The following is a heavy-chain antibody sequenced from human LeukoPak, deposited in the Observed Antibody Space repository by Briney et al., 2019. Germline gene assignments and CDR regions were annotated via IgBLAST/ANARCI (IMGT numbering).Heavy chain of an antibody. D-gene: IGHD3-3*01. V-gene: IGHV4-34*01. J-gene: IGHJ4*02. CDR3: ARGRAGVLRFLEWLSILDY. Sequence: PSETLSLTCAVYGGSFSTYYWSWIRQPPGKGLEWIGEINHSGSTNYNPSLKSRVTISVDTSKNQFSLKLSSVTAADTAVYYCARGRAGVLRFLEWLSILDYWGQGTLVTVSS. CDR1: GGSFSTYY. CDR2: INHSGST.